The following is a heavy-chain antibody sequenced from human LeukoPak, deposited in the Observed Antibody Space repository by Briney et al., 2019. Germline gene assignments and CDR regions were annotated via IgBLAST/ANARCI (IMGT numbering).Heavy chain of an antibody. CDR3: AKDRRGSWTFDY. V-gene: IGHV3-30*18. Sequence: GRSLRLSCAASGFTFSDYGIHWVRQAPGKGLEWVTLMSYDGTSKFYADSVKGRFTISRDNSKNTLYLQTNSLRTEDTAVYYCAKDRRGSWTFDYWGQGTLVTVSS. CDR1: GFTFSDYG. D-gene: IGHD6-13*01. CDR2: MSYDGTSK. J-gene: IGHJ4*02.